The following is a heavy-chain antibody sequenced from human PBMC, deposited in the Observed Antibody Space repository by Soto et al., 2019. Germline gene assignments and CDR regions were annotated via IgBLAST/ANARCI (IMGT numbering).Heavy chain of an antibody. CDR1: GGSISSSY. V-gene: IGHV4-59*12. J-gene: IGHJ4*02. CDR2: IYYSGST. Sequence: PSETLSLTCTVSGGSISSSYWSWIRQPPGKGLEWIGCIYYSGSTNYNPSLKSRVTISVDTSKNQFSLKLTSVTAADTAVYYCARDKITGLFDYWGQGTLVTV. D-gene: IGHD2-8*02. CDR3: ARDKITGLFDY.